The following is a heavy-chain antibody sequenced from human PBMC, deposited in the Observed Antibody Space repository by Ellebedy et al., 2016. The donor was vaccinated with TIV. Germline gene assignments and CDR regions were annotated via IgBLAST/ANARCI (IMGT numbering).Heavy chain of an antibody. V-gene: IGHV6-1*01. D-gene: IGHD6-19*01. J-gene: IGHJ6*02. CDR1: GDSVSSNSAA. CDR2: TYYRSKWYN. Sequence: SETLSLXXAISGDSVSSNSAAWNWIRQSPSRGLEWLGRTYYRSKWYNDYAVSVKSRITINPDTSKNQFSLQLNSVTPEDTAVYYCARAAPIAVAGGGAFYYGMDVWGQGTTVTVSS. CDR3: ARAAPIAVAGGGAFYYGMDV.